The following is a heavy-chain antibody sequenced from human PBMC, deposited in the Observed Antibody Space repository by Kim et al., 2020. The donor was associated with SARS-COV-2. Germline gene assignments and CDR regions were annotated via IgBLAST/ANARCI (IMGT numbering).Heavy chain of an antibody. J-gene: IGHJ2*01. CDR2: ARNKANNNFK. V-gene: IGHV3-72*01. Sequence: GGSLRLSCVASGFTFSDHYMDWVRQAPGKGLEWVGRARNKANNNFKEYAATMKGRFTISRDDSTNSLYLQMHSLKTEDTAVYYSARGGIGMYSNTWY. CDR3: ARGGIGMYSNTWY. D-gene: IGHD1-26*01. CDR1: GFTFSDHY.